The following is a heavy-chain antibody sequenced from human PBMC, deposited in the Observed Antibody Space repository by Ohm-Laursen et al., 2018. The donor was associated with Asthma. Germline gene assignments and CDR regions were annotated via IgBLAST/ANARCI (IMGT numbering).Heavy chain of an antibody. CDR2: INPSGGST. J-gene: IGHJ4*02. D-gene: IGHD6-19*01. CDR1: GYTFTSYY. CDR3: ARIAVAGTYDY. V-gene: IGHV1-46*01. Sequence: ESSVKVSCKASGYTFTSYYMHWVRQAPGQGLEWMGIINPSGGSTSYAQKFQGRVTMTRDTSTSTVYMELSSLRSEDTAVYYCARIAVAGTYDYWGQGTLVTVSS.